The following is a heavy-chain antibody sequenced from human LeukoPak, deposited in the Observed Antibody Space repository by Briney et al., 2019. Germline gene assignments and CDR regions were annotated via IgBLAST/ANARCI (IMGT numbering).Heavy chain of an antibody. V-gene: IGHV3-11*01. CDR3: ARVPYYYDSSAESFDY. CDR2: ISSSGSTI. D-gene: IGHD3-22*01. J-gene: IGHJ4*02. Sequence: GGSLRLSCAASGFTFSDYYMSWIRQAPGKGLEWVSYISSSGSTIYYADSVKGRFTISRDNAKNSLYLQMNSLRAEDTAVYYCARVPYYYDSSAESFDYWGQGTLVTVSS. CDR1: GFTFSDYY.